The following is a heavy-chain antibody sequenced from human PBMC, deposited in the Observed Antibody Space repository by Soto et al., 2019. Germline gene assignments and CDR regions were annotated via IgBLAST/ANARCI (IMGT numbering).Heavy chain of an antibody. CDR1: GFTFSSYG. Sequence: PGGSLRLSCAASGFTFSSYGMHWVRQAPGKGLEWVAVISYDGSNKYYADSVKGRFTISRDNSKNTLYLQMNSLRAEDTAVYYCAKPRYCSGGSCYITDYWGQGTLVTVSS. V-gene: IGHV3-30*18. CDR2: ISYDGSNK. J-gene: IGHJ4*02. D-gene: IGHD2-15*01. CDR3: AKPRYCSGGSCYITDY.